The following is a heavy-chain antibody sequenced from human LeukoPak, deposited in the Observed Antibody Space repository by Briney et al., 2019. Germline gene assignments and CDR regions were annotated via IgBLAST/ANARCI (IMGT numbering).Heavy chain of an antibody. CDR3: ARARYFAYEY. Sequence: PGGSLRLSCAASGFTFNTFPMHWVRQALGKGLEWVAVISYDGSDKHYADSVKGRFTISRDNSKNTQYLQMHSLRADDTAVYYCARARYFAYEYWGHGTLVTASS. V-gene: IGHV3-30*04. D-gene: IGHD3-9*01. J-gene: IGHJ4*01. CDR1: GFTFNTFP. CDR2: ISYDGSDK.